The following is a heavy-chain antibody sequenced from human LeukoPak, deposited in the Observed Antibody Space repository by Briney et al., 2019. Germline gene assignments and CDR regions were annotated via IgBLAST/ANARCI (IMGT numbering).Heavy chain of an antibody. D-gene: IGHD3-22*01. V-gene: IGHV3-30*02. J-gene: IGHJ3*02. CDR3: AKDLSTMIVVVVYAFDI. CDR2: IRYDGSNK. Sequence: GGSLRLSWAASGLTFSSYGMHCVRQAPGKVLEWVAFIRYDGSNKYYADSVKGRFTISRDNSKNTLYLQMNSLRAEDTAVYYCAKDLSTMIVVVVYAFDIWAKGQWSPSLQ. CDR1: GLTFSSYG.